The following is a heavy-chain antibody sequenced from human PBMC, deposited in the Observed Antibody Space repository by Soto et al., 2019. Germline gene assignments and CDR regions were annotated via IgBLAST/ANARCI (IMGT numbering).Heavy chain of an antibody. CDR3: AKDRYYDRSLDH. CDR2: ISSSGEST. V-gene: IGHV3-23*01. D-gene: IGHD3-22*01. Sequence: PGGSLRLSCAASGFTFSRYAMYWVRQAPGKGLEWVSVISSSGESTDYADSVKGRFTISRDSSKNTVYLQMNSLRADDTAVYYCAKDRYYDRSLDHWGQGTLVTVSS. CDR1: GFTFSRYA. J-gene: IGHJ4*01.